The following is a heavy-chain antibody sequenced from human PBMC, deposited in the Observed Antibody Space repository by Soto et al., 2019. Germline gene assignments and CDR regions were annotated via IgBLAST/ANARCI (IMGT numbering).Heavy chain of an antibody. D-gene: IGHD3-22*01. Sequence: QITLKESGPTLVKPTQTLTLTCTFSGFSLSTSGVGVGWIRQPPGKALEWLALIYWDDDKRYSPSLKSRLTITEDTSKNQVVLTMTNMDPVDTATYYCAHTSDYYDSSRPHHFDYWGQGTLVTVSS. V-gene: IGHV2-5*02. CDR2: IYWDDDK. CDR1: GFSLSTSGVG. CDR3: AHTSDYYDSSRPHHFDY. J-gene: IGHJ4*02.